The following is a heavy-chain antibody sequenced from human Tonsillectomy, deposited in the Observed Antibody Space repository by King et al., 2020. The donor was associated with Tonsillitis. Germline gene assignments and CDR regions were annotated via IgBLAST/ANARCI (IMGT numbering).Heavy chain of an antibody. J-gene: IGHJ6*02. CDR3: ASDSGYCSGTSCYAGDYYYYGMDV. CDR1: GYTFTGYY. V-gene: IGHV1-2*04. Sequence: QLVQSGAEVKKPGASVKVSCKASGYTFTGYYMHWVRQAPGQGLEWMGWINPNSGGTNYAQKFQGWVTMTRDTSISTAYMELSRLRSDDTAVYYCASDSGYCSGTSCYAGDYYYYGMDVWGQGTTVTVSS. D-gene: IGHD2-2*01. CDR2: INPNSGGT.